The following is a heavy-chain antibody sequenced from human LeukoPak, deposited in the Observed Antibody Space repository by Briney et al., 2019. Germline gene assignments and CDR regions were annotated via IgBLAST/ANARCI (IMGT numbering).Heavy chain of an antibody. Sequence: GGSLRLSCTASGFTFTNYGMHWVRQAPGKGLEWVALISYDGSHKYYADSVKGRITISRDNSKNTLYLQMNSLRAEDTAMYYCAKGTLVRIVGAIPTGYFFDYWGQGTLVTVSS. CDR3: AKGTLVRIVGAIPTGYFFDY. V-gene: IGHV3-30*18. D-gene: IGHD1-26*01. CDR2: ISYDGSHK. J-gene: IGHJ4*02. CDR1: GFTFTNYG.